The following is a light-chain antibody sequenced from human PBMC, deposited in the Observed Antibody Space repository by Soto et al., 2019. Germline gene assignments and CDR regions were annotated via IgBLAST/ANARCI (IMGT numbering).Light chain of an antibody. CDR2: AAS. CDR3: QQSYSTPRT. CDR1: PSISSY. J-gene: IGKJ1*01. V-gene: IGKV1-39*01. Sequence: DIQMTQSPSSLSASVGDRVTITCRASPSISSYLNWYQQKPGKAPKLLIYAASSLQSGVPSRFSGSGSGTDFTLTISSLQPEDFATYYCQQSYSTPRTFGHGTKVDIK.